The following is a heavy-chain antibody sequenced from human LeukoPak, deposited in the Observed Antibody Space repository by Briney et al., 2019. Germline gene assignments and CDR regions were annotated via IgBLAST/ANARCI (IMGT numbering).Heavy chain of an antibody. V-gene: IGHV4-39*01. CDR1: GGSISSSSYY. Sequence: SETPSLTCTVSGGSISSSSYYWGWIRQPPGKGLEWIGSIYYSGSTYYNPSLKSRVTISVDTSKNQFSLKLTSVTAADTVVYYCARHYYDSSGYYPAYFDYWGQGTLVTVSS. CDR3: ARHYYDSSGYYPAYFDY. D-gene: IGHD3-22*01. CDR2: IYYSGST. J-gene: IGHJ4*02.